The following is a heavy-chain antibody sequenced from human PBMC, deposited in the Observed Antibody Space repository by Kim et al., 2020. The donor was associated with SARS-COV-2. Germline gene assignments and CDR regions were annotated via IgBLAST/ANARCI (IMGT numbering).Heavy chain of an antibody. Sequence: SETLSLTCTVSGGSISSGGYYWSWIRQHPGKGLEWIGCIYYSGSTYYNPSLKSRATISADTSKNQFSLKLSSVTAADTAVYYCARAETIFGVVIGCFDYWGQGTLVTVSS. CDR2: IYYSGST. CDR3: ARAETIFGVVIGCFDY. J-gene: IGHJ4*02. CDR1: GGSISSGGYY. V-gene: IGHV4-31*03. D-gene: IGHD3-3*01.